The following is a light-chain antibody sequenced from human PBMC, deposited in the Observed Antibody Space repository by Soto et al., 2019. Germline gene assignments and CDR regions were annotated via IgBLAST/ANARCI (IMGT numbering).Light chain of an antibody. Sequence: QSALTQPASVSGSPGQSITISCTGTSSDVGGYNYVCWYKQHPGKAPQLMIYEVTNRPSGVSDRFSGSKSGNTASLTISGLQAEDEADYYCSSYTDSSNDVFGTGTKVTVL. CDR1: SSDVGGYNY. V-gene: IGLV2-14*01. CDR3: SSYTDSSNDV. CDR2: EVT. J-gene: IGLJ1*01.